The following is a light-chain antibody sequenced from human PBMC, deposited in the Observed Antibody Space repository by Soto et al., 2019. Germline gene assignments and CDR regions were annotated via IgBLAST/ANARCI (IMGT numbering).Light chain of an antibody. V-gene: IGKV3-11*01. CDR1: QSVSTY. CDR2: DAS. J-gene: IGKJ4*01. Sequence: EIVLTRSPVTLSLSPGERATLSCRASQSVSTYLAWYQQKPGRAPRLLIYDASSRATGIPARFSGSGSGTDFTLTISSLEPEDFAVYYCQQRSNWPSTFGGGTKVEIK. CDR3: QQRSNWPST.